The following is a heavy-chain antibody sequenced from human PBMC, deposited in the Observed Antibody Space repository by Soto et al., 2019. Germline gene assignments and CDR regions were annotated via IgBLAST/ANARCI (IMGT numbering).Heavy chain of an antibody. V-gene: IGHV4-30-4*01. Sequence: PSEALSLTCTVSGVSISSGDYYWSWIRQPPGKGLEWIRYIYYSGSTYYNPSLKKRVTISVDSFKNQSALKLRSVTAADTAAYYCARESPRYGDTTTNWFDPWGEGNLVTVSP. CDR3: ARESPRYGDTTTNWFDP. D-gene: IGHD4-17*01. CDR2: IYYSGST. J-gene: IGHJ5*02. CDR1: GVSISSGDYY.